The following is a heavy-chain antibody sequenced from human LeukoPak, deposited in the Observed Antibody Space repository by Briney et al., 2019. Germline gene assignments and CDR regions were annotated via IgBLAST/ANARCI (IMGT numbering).Heavy chain of an antibody. CDR1: GFTFTSSS. D-gene: IGHD6-13*01. V-gene: IGHV1-58*02. J-gene: IGHJ4*02. CDR2: IVVGGGNT. CDR3: AAGSSTAAGIDY. Sequence: GASVKVSCKASGFTFTSSSMQWVRQARGQRLEWIGWIVVGGGNTNYAQKFQERVTITRDMSTSTTYMELGSLRSEDTAVYYCAAGSSTAAGIDYWGQGTLVTVSS.